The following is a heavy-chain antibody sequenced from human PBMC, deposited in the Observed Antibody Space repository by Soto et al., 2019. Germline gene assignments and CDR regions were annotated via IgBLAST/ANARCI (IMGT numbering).Heavy chain of an antibody. CDR2: IGPYNGNT. D-gene: IGHD2-15*01. CDR1: GYTFNNYG. Sequence: QVQLVQSGAEVKKPEASVKVSCKASGYTFNNYGISWERQAPGQGLEWMGWIGPYNGNTDHAQNFQGRVTMTTDTSTNTAYMELRSLRSDDTALYYCARCYCCVGSCYTCWHFDLWGRGTLVTVSS. J-gene: IGHJ2*01. V-gene: IGHV1-18*01. CDR3: ARCYCCVGSCYTCWHFDL.